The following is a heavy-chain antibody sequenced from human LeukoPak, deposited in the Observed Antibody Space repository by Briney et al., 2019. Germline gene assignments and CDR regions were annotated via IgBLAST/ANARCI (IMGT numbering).Heavy chain of an antibody. V-gene: IGHV3-23*01. CDR3: AKDSRRIAAAVVILGYFDY. Sequence: GGSLRLSCAASGFTFSSYAMSWVRQAPGKGLEWVSAISGSGGSTYYADSVKGRFTISRDNSKNTLYLQMNSLRAEDTAVYYCAKDSRRIAAAVVILGYFDYWGQGTLVTVSS. D-gene: IGHD6-13*01. CDR1: GFTFSSYA. J-gene: IGHJ4*02. CDR2: ISGSGGST.